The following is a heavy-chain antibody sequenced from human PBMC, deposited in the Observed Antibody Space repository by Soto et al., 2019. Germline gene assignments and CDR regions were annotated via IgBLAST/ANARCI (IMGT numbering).Heavy chain of an antibody. V-gene: IGHV6-1*01. D-gene: IGHD6-19*01. J-gene: IGHJ4*02. CDR2: TYYRSNWYT. CDR3: ARGSYYSGWV. Sequence: HSQTLSLTCAISGDSVSSTSTAWSWIRQSPSRGLEWLGRTYYRSNWYTDYAVSVKSRITISPDTSKNQFSLQLNSVTPEDTAVYYCARGSYYSGWVWGQGTLVTVSS. CDR1: GDSVSSTSTA.